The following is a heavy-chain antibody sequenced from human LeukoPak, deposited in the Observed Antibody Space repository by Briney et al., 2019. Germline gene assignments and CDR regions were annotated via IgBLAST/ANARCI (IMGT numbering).Heavy chain of an antibody. CDR2: ISGSGGST. CDR3: AKRVRYSSSWYYFDY. J-gene: IGHJ4*02. CDR1: GFTFSSYA. D-gene: IGHD6-13*01. V-gene: IGHV3-23*01. Sequence: EGSLRLSCAASGFTFSSYAMSWVRQAPGKGLEWVSAISGSGGSTYYADSVKGRFTISRDNAKNTLYLQMNSLRAEDTAVYYCAKRVRYSSSWYYFDYWGQGTLVTVSS.